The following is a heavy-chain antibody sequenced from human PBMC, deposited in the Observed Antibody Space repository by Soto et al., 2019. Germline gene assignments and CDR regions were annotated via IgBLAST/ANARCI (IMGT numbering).Heavy chain of an antibody. CDR2: ISYDGSNK. CDR3: AKDRWGYYYDSSGYLDY. Sequence: SLRLSFAASGFTFSSYGMHWVRQAPGKGLEWVAVISYDGSNKYYADSVKGRFTISRDNSKNTLYLQMNSLRAEDTDVYYCAKDRWGYYYDSSGYLDYWRQGTLVTVSS. CDR1: GFTFSSYG. J-gene: IGHJ4*02. D-gene: IGHD3-22*01. V-gene: IGHV3-30*18.